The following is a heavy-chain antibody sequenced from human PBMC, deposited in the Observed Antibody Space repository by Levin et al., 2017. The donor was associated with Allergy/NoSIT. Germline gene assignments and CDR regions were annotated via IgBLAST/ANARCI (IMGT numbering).Heavy chain of an antibody. CDR1: GFTFSNAW. Sequence: MAGGSLRLSCAASGFTFSNAWMSWVRQAPGKGLEWVGRIKSKTDGGTTDYAAPVKGRFTISRDDSKNTLYLQMNSLKTEDTAVYYCTTDQASYYDFWSGFYWGQGTLVTVSS. CDR2: IKSKTDGGTT. V-gene: IGHV3-15*01. J-gene: IGHJ4*02. CDR3: TTDQASYYDFWSGFY. D-gene: IGHD3-3*01.